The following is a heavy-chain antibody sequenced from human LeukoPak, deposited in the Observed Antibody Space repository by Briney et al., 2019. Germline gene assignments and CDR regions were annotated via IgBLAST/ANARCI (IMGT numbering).Heavy chain of an antibody. CDR1: GYTFTGYY. D-gene: IGHD3-3*01. J-gene: IGHJ5*02. CDR2: INPNSGGT. Sequence: GASVKVSCKASGYTFTGYYMHWVRQAPGQGLEWMGWINPNSGGTNYAQKFQGRVTMTRDTSISTAYMELSRLRSDDTAVYYCARGGFWSGYYSWFGPWGQGTLVTVFS. CDR3: ARGGFWSGYYSWFGP. V-gene: IGHV1-2*02.